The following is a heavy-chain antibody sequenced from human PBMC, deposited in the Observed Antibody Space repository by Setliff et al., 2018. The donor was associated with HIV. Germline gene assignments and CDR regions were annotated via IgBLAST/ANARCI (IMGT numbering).Heavy chain of an antibody. CDR3: TRHPLRPGIAGYFYFVDV. J-gene: IGHJ6*03. CDR1: GHSFPNDW. D-gene: IGHD3-9*01. Sequence: GESLKISCKDYGHSFPNDWIGWVRQMPGKGLEWVAIIFPGDSETRYSPSFEGRVTISADRSINTVYLQWSSLRASDTAVYYCTRHPLRPGIAGYFYFVDVWGTGTTVTV. V-gene: IGHV5-51*01. CDR2: IFPGDSET.